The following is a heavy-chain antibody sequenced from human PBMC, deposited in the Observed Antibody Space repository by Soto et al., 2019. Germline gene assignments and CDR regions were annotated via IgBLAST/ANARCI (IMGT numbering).Heavy chain of an antibody. Sequence: PGGSLRLSCAASGFTFSSYGMHWVRQAPGKVLEWVAVISYDGINKYYADSVKGRFTISRDNSKNTLYLQMNSLRAEDTAVYYCAKEFGIAENFDYWGQGTLVTSPQ. CDR1: GFTFSSYG. CDR2: ISYDGINK. CDR3: AKEFGIAENFDY. V-gene: IGHV3-30*18. D-gene: IGHD6-13*01. J-gene: IGHJ4*02.